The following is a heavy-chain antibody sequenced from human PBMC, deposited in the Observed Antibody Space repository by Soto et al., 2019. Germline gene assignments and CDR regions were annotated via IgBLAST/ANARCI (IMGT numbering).Heavy chain of an antibody. J-gene: IGHJ6*02. D-gene: IGHD3-10*01. Sequence: ASVKIACKASGYTVTSSGISGVRQAPGQGLEWMGWISAYNGNTNYAQKLQGRVTMTTDTSTSTAYMELRSLRSDDTAVYYCASPSLYGSGSLYYYYGMDVWGQGTTVTVSS. CDR2: ISAYNGNT. CDR3: ASPSLYGSGSLYYYYGMDV. V-gene: IGHV1-18*01. CDR1: GYTVTSSG.